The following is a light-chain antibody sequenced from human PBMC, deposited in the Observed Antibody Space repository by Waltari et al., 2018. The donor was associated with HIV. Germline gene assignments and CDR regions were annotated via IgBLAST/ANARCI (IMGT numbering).Light chain of an antibody. CDR3: QQYGSSRLT. V-gene: IGKV3-20*01. Sequence: ESVLTQSPGTLSLSTGERATLYCRASQSVSSSYLAWYQQKPGQAPRLLIYGASSRATGIPDRFSGSGSGTDFTLTISRLEPEDFAVYYCQQYGSSRLTFGGGTKVEIK. CDR2: GAS. CDR1: QSVSSSY. J-gene: IGKJ4*01.